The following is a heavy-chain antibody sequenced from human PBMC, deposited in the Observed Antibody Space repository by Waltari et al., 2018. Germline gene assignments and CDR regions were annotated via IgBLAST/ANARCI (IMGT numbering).Heavy chain of an antibody. CDR2: IRYDGSNK. Sequence: QVQLVESGGGVVQPGGSLRLSCAASGFTFSSYGMHWVRQAPGKGLEWVAFIRYDGSNKYYADSVKGRFTISRDNSKNTLYLQMNSLRAEDTAVYYCATPYCSGGSCYHNYFDYWGQGTLVTVSS. D-gene: IGHD2-15*01. CDR1: GFTFSSYG. J-gene: IGHJ4*02. V-gene: IGHV3-30*02. CDR3: ATPYCSGGSCYHNYFDY.